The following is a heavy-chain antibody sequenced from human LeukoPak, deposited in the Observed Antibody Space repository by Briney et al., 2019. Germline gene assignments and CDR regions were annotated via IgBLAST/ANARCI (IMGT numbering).Heavy chain of an antibody. CDR3: AELGITMIGGV. D-gene: IGHD3-10*02. CDR2: ISSSGSAI. CDR1: GFTFSSYE. Sequence: PGGSLRLSCAASGFTFSSYEMNWVRQAPGKWLEWVSYISSSGSAIYYADSVKGRFTISRDNAKNSLYLQMNSLRAEATAVYYCAELGITMIGGVWGKGTTVTISS. V-gene: IGHV3-48*03. J-gene: IGHJ6*04.